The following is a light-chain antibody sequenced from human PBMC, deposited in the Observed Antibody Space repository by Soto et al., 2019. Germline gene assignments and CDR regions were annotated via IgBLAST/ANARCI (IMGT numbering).Light chain of an antibody. J-gene: IGKJ1*01. V-gene: IGKV3-20*01. CDR2: GAS. CDR3: QQYGSSPQT. CDR1: QSVPRNY. Sequence: IVLTQSPATLSLSPGERASLSCWASQSVPRNYLAWYQQKPGQAPRLLISGASSRATGIPDRFSGSGSGTDFTLTITRLEPEDFAVYYCQQYGSSPQTFGQGTKVEIE.